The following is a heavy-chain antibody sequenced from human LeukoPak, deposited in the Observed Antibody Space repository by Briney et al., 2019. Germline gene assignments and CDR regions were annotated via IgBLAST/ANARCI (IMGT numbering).Heavy chain of an antibody. CDR2: INTNTGNP. D-gene: IGHD3-3*01. V-gene: IGHV7-4-1*02. CDR1: GYTFTSYA. Sequence: ASVKVSCKASGYTFTSYAMNWVRQAPGQGLEWMGWINTNTGNPTYAQGFTGRFVFSLDTSVSTAYLQISSLKAEDTAVYYCARENFGVVIIGNLQLGYYYYGMDVWGQGTTVTVSS. CDR3: ARENFGVVIIGNLQLGYYYYGMDV. J-gene: IGHJ6*02.